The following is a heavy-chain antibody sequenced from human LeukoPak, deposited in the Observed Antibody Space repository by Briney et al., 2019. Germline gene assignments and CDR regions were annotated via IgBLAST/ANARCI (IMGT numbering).Heavy chain of an antibody. CDR2: ISGSGGST. J-gene: IGHJ4*02. CDR1: GFTFSSYA. Sequence: AGGSLRLSCAASGFTFSSYAMSWVRQAPGKGLEWVSTISGSGGSTYSADSVKGRFTISRDNSRNTLYLQMNSLRAEDTAIYYCAKGGPQFFDYWGQGTLVTVSS. V-gene: IGHV3-23*01. CDR3: AKGGPQFFDY. D-gene: IGHD5-24*01.